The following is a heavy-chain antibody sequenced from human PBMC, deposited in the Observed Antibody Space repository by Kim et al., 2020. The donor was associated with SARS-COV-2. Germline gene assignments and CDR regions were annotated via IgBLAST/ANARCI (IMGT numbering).Heavy chain of an antibody. J-gene: IGHJ6*02. Sequence: GGSLRLSCVASGFTFSSYAMHWVRQAPGKGLEWVAVIWYDGSNKYYADSVKGRFTISRDNSKNTLYLQMNSLRAEDTAVYYCAKDHYFRPMVRGVIKYGMDVWGQGTTVTVSS. CDR1: GFTFSSYA. D-gene: IGHD3-10*01. CDR2: IWYDGSNK. V-gene: IGHV3-33*06. CDR3: AKDHYFRPMVRGVIKYGMDV.